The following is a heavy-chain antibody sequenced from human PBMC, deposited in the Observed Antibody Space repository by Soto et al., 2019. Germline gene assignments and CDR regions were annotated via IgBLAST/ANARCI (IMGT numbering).Heavy chain of an antibody. J-gene: IGHJ4*02. Sequence: QVQLVQSGAEVKKPGASVKVSCKASGYTFTSYGISWVRQAPGQGLECMGWISAYNGNTNYAQKLQGRVTMTTDTSTSTAYMELRSLRSDDTAVYYCARVRLPTTVTTYHFDYWGQGTLVTVSS. CDR2: ISAYNGNT. CDR1: GYTFTSYG. D-gene: IGHD4-17*01. CDR3: ARVRLPTTVTTYHFDY. V-gene: IGHV1-18*01.